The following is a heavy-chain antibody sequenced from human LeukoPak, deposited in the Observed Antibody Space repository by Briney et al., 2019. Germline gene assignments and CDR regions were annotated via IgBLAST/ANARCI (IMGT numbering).Heavy chain of an antibody. V-gene: IGHV3-23*01. D-gene: IGHD2-15*01. CDR2: ISGSGANT. Sequence: GGSLRLSCAASGFTSRSYAMSWVRQAPGKGLEWVSGISGSGANTYYADSVKGRFTISRDNAKNSLYLQMNSLRAEDTAVYYCAGLGYCSGGSCYEYTDYWGQGTLVTVSS. CDR1: GFTSRSYA. CDR3: AGLGYCSGGSCYEYTDY. J-gene: IGHJ4*02.